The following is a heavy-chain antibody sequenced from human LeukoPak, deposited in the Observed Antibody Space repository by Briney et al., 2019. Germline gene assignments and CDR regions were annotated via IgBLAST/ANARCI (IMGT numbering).Heavy chain of an antibody. Sequence: ASVKVSCKASGYTFTSYYMHWVRQAPGQGLEWMGIINPSGGSTSYAQKFQGRVTMTRDTSTSTAYMELRSLRSDDTAVYYCARGESSTSCYTDSWGQGTLVTVSS. D-gene: IGHD2-2*02. CDR1: GYTFTSYY. CDR3: ARGESSTSCYTDS. V-gene: IGHV1-46*01. CDR2: INPSGGST. J-gene: IGHJ5*02.